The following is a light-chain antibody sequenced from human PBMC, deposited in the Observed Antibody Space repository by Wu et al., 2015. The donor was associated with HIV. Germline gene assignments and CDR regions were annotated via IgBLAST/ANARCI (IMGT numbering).Light chain of an antibody. J-gene: IGKJ1*01. CDR3: QQFNSYAWT. CDR1: QSISSW. V-gene: IGKV1-5*03. Sequence: DIQMTQSPSSVSASVGDRVTITCRASQSISSWLAWYQQKPGKAPSLLIYKASTLESGVPSRFSGSGSGTEFTLTINNLQPDDIATYHCQQFNSYAWTFGQGTKVEIK. CDR2: KAS.